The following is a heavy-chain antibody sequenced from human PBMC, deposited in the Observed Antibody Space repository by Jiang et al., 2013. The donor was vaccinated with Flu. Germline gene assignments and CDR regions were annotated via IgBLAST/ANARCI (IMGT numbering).Heavy chain of an antibody. D-gene: IGHD6-19*01. CDR3: AKTQLAVAGRYYYYYGMDV. CDR1: GFTFSSYG. V-gene: IGHV3-30*18. CDR2: ISYDGSNK. Sequence: VQLLESGGGVVQPGRSLRLSCAASGFTFSSYGMHWVRQAPGKGLEWVAVISYDGSNKYYADSVKGRFTISRDNSKNTLYLQMNSLRAEDTAVYYCAKTQLAVAGRYYYYYGMDVWGQGTTVTVSS. J-gene: IGHJ6*02.